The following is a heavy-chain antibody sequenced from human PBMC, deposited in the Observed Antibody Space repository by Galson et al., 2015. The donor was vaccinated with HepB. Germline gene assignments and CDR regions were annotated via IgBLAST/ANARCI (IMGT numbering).Heavy chain of an antibody. CDR1: GGTFSSYA. CDR2: IIPIFGTA. CDR3: ARDRGFWSGYYWLDP. D-gene: IGHD3-3*01. J-gene: IGHJ5*02. Sequence: SVKVSCKASGGTFSSYAISWVRQAPGQGLEWMGGIIPIFGTANYAQKFQGRVTITADKSTSTAYMELSSLRSEDTAVYYCARDRGFWSGYYWLDPWGQGTLVTVSS. V-gene: IGHV1-69*06.